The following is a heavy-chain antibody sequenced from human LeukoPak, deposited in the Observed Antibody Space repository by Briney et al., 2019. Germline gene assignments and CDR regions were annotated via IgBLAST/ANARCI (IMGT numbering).Heavy chain of an antibody. Sequence: PGGSLRLSCAASGFTFSSYSMNWVRQAPGKGLEWVSSISSSSSYIYYADSVKGRFTISRDNAKNSLYPQMNSLRAEDTAVYYCAGCFWSGPYYYYGMDVWGQGTTVTVSS. D-gene: IGHD3-3*01. J-gene: IGHJ6*02. CDR3: AGCFWSGPYYYYGMDV. CDR1: GFTFSSYS. V-gene: IGHV3-21*01. CDR2: ISSSSSYI.